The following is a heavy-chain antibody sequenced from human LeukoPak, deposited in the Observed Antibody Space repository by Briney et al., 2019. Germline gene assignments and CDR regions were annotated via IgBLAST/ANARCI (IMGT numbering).Heavy chain of an antibody. Sequence: ASVKVSCKASGYTFIGYYIHWVRQAPGQGLEWMGWINPNNGGTNYAQKFQGRVTMTRDTSISTAYMELSRLRSDDTAVYYCARGYALYSGRYIDFDYWGQGTLVTVSS. CDR3: ARGYALYSGRYIDFDY. CDR1: GYTFIGYY. CDR2: INPNNGGT. D-gene: IGHD1-26*01. J-gene: IGHJ4*02. V-gene: IGHV1-2*02.